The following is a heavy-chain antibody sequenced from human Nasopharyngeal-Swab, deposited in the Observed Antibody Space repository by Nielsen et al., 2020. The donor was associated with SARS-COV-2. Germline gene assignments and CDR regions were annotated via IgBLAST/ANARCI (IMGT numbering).Heavy chain of an antibody. CDR1: GFTFSSYD. CDR3: AREGKTTRYGMDV. V-gene: IGHV3-13*04. J-gene: IGHJ6*02. Sequence: GESLKISCAASGFTFSSYDMHWVRQATGKGLEWVSAIGTAGDTYYPGSVKGRFTISRENAKNFLYLQMNSLRAGDTAVYYCAREGKTTRYGMDVWGQGTTVTVSS. D-gene: IGHD1-7*01. CDR2: IGTAGDT.